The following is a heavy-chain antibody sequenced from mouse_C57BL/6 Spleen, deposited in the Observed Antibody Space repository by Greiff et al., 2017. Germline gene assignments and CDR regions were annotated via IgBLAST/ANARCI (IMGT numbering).Heavy chain of an antibody. CDR1: GYSFTDYN. CDR2: INPNYGTT. V-gene: IGHV1-39*01. Sequence: EVKLQESGPELVKPGASVKISCKASGYSFTDYNMNWVKQSNGKSLEWIGVINPNYGTTSYNQKFKGKAPLTVDQSSSTAYMQLNSLTSEDSAVYYGASETTVVARGAMDYWGQGTSVTVSS. J-gene: IGHJ4*01. CDR3: ASETTVVARGAMDY. D-gene: IGHD1-1*01.